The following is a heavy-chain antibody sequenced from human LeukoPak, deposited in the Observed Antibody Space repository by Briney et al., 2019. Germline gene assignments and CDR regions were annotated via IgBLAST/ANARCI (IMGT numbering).Heavy chain of an antibody. D-gene: IGHD3-22*01. CDR1: GYTFTNYG. J-gene: IGHJ4*02. CDR3: GRRVEGFITTKPIDY. CDR2: INPHSGGT. Sequence: ASVKVSCKASGYTFTNYGISWVRQAPGQGLEWMGWINPHSGGTNSAQRFQGRVAMTRDTSINTAYMELSSVRSDDKAFYYCGRRVEGFITTKPIDYWGQGTLVTVSS. V-gene: IGHV1-2*02.